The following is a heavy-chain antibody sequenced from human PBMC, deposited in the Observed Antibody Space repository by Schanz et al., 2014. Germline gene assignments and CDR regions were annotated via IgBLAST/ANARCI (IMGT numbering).Heavy chain of an antibody. Sequence: QVQLVQSGTQVKKPGASVKVSCKASGYTLSAYSLHWVRQAPGQGLEWMGIVNPSVRGTHFAREFQGRVTVTSDTSTSTVYMELRSLTSDDTAVYFCARDRRRYCSTASCLHDNWFDPWGQGTLVIVSS. D-gene: IGHD2-2*01. CDR3: ARDRRRYCSTASCLHDNWFDP. V-gene: IGHV1-46*01. CDR2: VNPSVRGT. CDR1: GYTLSAYS. J-gene: IGHJ5*02.